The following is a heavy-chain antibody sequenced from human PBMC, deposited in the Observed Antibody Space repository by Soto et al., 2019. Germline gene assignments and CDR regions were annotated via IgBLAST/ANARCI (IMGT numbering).Heavy chain of an antibody. CDR3: ARDGVGDFWSGYPSYYYYGMDV. CDR2: IWYDGSNK. Sequence: QVQLVESGGGVVQPGRSLRLSCAASGFTFSSYGMHWVRQAPGKGLEWVAVIWYDGSNKYYADSVKGRFTISRDNSKNTLYLQRNSLRAEDTAVYYCARDGVGDFWSGYPSYYYYGMDVWGQGTTVTVSS. D-gene: IGHD3-3*01. V-gene: IGHV3-33*01. CDR1: GFTFSSYG. J-gene: IGHJ6*02.